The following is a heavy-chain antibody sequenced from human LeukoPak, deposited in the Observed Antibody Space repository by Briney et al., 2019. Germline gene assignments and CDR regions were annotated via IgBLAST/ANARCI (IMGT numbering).Heavy chain of an antibody. CDR2: IYGGGST. Sequence: GGSLRLSCAATGLSVSSNFMSWVRQAPGKGLEWVSVIYGGGSTYYADSVKGRFTISRDTPKNTLYLQMNSLRVEDTAVYYCTTDGITIFGVVIQPHGYWGQGTLVTVSS. J-gene: IGHJ4*02. CDR3: TTDGITIFGVVIQPHGY. D-gene: IGHD3-3*01. CDR1: GLSVSSNF. V-gene: IGHV3-53*01.